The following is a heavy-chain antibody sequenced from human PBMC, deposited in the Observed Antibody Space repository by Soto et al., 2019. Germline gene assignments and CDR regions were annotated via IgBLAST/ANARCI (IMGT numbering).Heavy chain of an antibody. V-gene: IGHV3-23*01. D-gene: IGHD6-19*01. CDR2: ISGSGGST. Sequence: PGGSLRLSCAASGFTFSSYAMSWVRQAPGKGLEWVSAISGSGGSTYYADSVKGRFTISRDNSKNTLYLQMNSLRAADTAVYYCARVRVMVVAGSTFDYWGHGTLVTVSS. CDR1: GFTFSSYA. J-gene: IGHJ4*01. CDR3: ARVRVMVVAGSTFDY.